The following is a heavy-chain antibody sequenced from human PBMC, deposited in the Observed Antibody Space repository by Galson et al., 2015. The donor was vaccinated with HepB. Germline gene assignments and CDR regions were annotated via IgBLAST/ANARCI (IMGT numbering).Heavy chain of an antibody. CDR3: AREPTPSGSHRRQGQDAFDI. CDR2: INAGNGNT. V-gene: IGHV1-3*01. Sequence: SVKVSCKASGYTFTSYAMHWVRQAPGQRLEWMGWINAGNGNTKYSQKFQGRVTITRDTSASTAYMELSSLRSEDTAVYYCAREPTPSGSHRRQGQDAFDIWGQGTMVTVSS. CDR1: GYTFTSYA. J-gene: IGHJ3*02. D-gene: IGHD1-26*01.